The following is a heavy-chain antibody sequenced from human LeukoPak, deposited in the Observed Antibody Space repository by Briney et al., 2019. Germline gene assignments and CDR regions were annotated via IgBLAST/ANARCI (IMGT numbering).Heavy chain of an antibody. CDR3: ARSQYTNNWYPGY. V-gene: IGHV4-38-2*02. Sequence: PSETLSLTCTVSGYSISSGYSWGWIRQPPGKGLEWIGSIYHSGNTYYNPSLKRRVTISVDTSKNQFSLKLSSVTAADTAVYYCARSQYTNNWYPGYWGQGTLVTVSS. CDR1: GYSISSGYS. J-gene: IGHJ4*02. D-gene: IGHD6-13*01. CDR2: IYHSGNT.